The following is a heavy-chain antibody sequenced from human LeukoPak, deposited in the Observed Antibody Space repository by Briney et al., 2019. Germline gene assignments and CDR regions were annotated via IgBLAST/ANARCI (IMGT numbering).Heavy chain of an antibody. CDR2: IYYIGST. Sequence: SETLSLTCTVSGGSISSYYWSWIRQPPGKGLEWIGYIYYIGSTNYNPSLKSRVTISVDTSKNQFSLKLSSVTAADTAVYYCARVVITTIINYWGQGTLVTVSS. CDR1: GGSISSYY. J-gene: IGHJ4*02. CDR3: ARVVITTIINY. D-gene: IGHD3-22*01. V-gene: IGHV4-59*01.